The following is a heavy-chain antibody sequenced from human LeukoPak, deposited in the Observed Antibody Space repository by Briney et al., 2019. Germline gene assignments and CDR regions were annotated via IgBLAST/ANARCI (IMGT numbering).Heavy chain of an antibody. CDR2: VHNSGST. CDR3: VGGTEYYYYYYMDV. Sequence: PSETLSLTCTVSGGSISGYYWSWIRQPPGKGLEWIGYVHNSGSTTYNPSLKSRVTISVDTSKSQFSLRLSSVTAADTAVYYCVGGTEYYYYYYMDVWGKGTTVTVSS. V-gene: IGHV4-59*01. D-gene: IGHD6-19*01. J-gene: IGHJ6*03. CDR1: GGSISGYY.